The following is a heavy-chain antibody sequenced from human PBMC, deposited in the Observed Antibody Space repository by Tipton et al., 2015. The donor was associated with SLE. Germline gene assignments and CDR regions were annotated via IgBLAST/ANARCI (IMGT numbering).Heavy chain of an antibody. Sequence: TLSLTCTVSGDSISSGDSYWTWIRQPAGKGLEWIGRIYSRGNTHYKPSLKSRVTIFVDTSKTKFSLQLSSVTAADTAVYYCVRQVDVVQGDNWFDSWGQGTRVTVSS. V-gene: IGHV4-61*02. CDR1: GDSISSGDSY. CDR2: IYSRGNT. CDR3: VRQVDVVQGDNWFDS. J-gene: IGHJ5*01. D-gene: IGHD2-21*01.